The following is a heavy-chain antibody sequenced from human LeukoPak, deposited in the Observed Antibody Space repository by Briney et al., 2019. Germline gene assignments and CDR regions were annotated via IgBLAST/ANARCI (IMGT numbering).Heavy chain of an antibody. V-gene: IGHV3-66*02. D-gene: IGHD6-6*01. CDR1: GFTVSSNY. CDR3: ARDPAYSSSSPYFDY. J-gene: IGHJ4*02. Sequence: GGSLRLSCAASGFTVSSNYMSWVRQAPGKGLEWVSVIYSGGSTYYADSVKGRFTISRDNSKNTLYLQMNSLRAEDTAVYYCARDPAYSSSSPYFDYWGQGTLVTVPS. CDR2: IYSGGST.